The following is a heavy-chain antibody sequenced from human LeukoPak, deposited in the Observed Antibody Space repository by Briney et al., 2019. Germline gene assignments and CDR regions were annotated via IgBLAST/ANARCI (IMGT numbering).Heavy chain of an antibody. D-gene: IGHD2-15*01. V-gene: IGHV4-39*07. CDR2: MYFSGTT. CDR1: GVPISSRSYY. J-gene: IGHJ4*02. Sequence: PSETLSLTCSVSGVPISSRSYYWGWIRQPPGKGLEWIGSMYFSGTTYYNPSLKSRVTISVDTSKNQFSLKLSSVTAADTAVYYCARYYCSTGTCYRFDYWGQGMLVTVSS. CDR3: ARYYCSTGTCYRFDY.